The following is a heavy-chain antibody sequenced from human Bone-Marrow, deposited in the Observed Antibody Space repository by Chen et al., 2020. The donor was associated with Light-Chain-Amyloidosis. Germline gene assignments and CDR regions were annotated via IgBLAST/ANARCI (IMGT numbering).Heavy chain of an antibody. CDR3: ATSVDYAKSSVTPPFDK. CDR2: VSSDGSSK. D-gene: IGHD2-2*01. Sequence: GGSLRLSCAASGFTFKNFAMHWVRLAPGKGLQWVAMVSSDGSSKFYADSVKARFTVSTDSSKRTLYLQMNPLTTEDTAVYFCATSVDYAKSSVTPPFDKWGQGAQVTVSA. V-gene: IGHV3-30-3*01. CDR1: GFTFKNFA. J-gene: IGHJ4*02.